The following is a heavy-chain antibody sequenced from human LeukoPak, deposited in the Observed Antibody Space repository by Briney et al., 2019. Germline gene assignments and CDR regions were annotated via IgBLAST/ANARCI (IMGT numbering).Heavy chain of an antibody. CDR3: ARGRITIFGVVIRWGAFDI. CDR1: GFTFSSYS. D-gene: IGHD3-3*01. CDR2: ISSSSSTI. V-gene: IGHV3-48*01. J-gene: IGHJ3*02. Sequence: GGSLRLSCAASGFTFSSYSMNWVHQAPGKGLEWVSYISSSSSTIYYADSVKGRFTISRDNAKNSLYLQMNSLRAEDTAVYYCARGRITIFGVVIRWGAFDIWGQGTMVTVSS.